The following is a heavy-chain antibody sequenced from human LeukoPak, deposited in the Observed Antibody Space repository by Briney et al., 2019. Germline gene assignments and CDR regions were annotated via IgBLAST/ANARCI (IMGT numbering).Heavy chain of an antibody. D-gene: IGHD3-10*01. CDR3: AKGLPGAGQRGYFDY. CDR1: GFTFSSYW. V-gene: IGHV3-7*02. J-gene: IGHJ4*02. CDR2: IKEDGSEK. Sequence: GGSLRLSCAASGFTFSSYWMSWVRQAPGKGLEWVANIKEDGSEKYYADSVKGRFTISRDNSKSTLYLQMNSLRAEDTAVYYCAKGLPGAGQRGYFDYWGQGTLVTVSS.